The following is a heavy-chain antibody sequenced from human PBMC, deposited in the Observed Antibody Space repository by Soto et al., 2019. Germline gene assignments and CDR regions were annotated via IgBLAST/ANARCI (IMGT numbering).Heavy chain of an antibody. Sequence: ASVKVSCKASGYTFTGYYMHWVRQAPGQGLEWMGWINPNSGGTNYAQKFQGRVTMTRDTSISTAYMELSRLRSDDTAVYYCASLYNWTPTADYGMDVWGQGTTVTVSS. CDR2: INPNSGGT. D-gene: IGHD1-20*01. CDR1: GYTFTGYY. V-gene: IGHV1-2*02. CDR3: ASLYNWTPTADYGMDV. J-gene: IGHJ6*02.